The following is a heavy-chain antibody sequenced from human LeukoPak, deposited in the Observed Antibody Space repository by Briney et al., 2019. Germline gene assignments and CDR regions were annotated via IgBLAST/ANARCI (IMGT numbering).Heavy chain of an antibody. V-gene: IGHV4-4*07. CDR2: IHPSGST. J-gene: IGHJ4*02. CDR1: GDSISSYY. Sequence: ETLSLTCTVSGDSISSYYWSWIRQPAGKGLEWIGRIHPSGSTNYNPSLKSRVTLSVDTSKNQFSLKLSSVTAADTAVYYCARGPPPDFDYWGRGTLVTVSS. CDR3: ARGPPPDFDY.